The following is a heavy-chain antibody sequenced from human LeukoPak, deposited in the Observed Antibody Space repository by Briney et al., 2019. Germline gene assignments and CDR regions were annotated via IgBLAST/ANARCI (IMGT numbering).Heavy chain of an antibody. J-gene: IGHJ4*02. V-gene: IGHV3-21*01. CDR1: GFIFYNYG. D-gene: IGHD5-24*01. Sequence: GGSLRLSCEASGFIFYNYGMNWVRQTPGKGLEGVSSISSSSSYIYYADSVKGRFTISRDNAKNSLYLEMNSLRAEDTAVYYCAKLISPYDYWGQGTLVTVSS. CDR2: ISSSSSYI. CDR3: AKLISPYDY.